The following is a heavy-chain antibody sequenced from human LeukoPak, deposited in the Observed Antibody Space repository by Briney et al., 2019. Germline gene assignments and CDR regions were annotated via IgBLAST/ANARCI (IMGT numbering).Heavy chain of an antibody. D-gene: IGHD3-10*01. CDR2: ISSNGGST. V-gene: IGHV3-64D*09. CDR1: GFTFSSYA. J-gene: IGHJ4*02. Sequence: GGSLRLSCAASGFTFSSYAMSWVRQAPGKGLEWVSAISSNGGSTYYADSVKGRFTISRDNSKNTLYLQMSSLRAEDTAVYYCVKERHYYGSGTFDYWGQGTLVTVSS. CDR3: VKERHYYGSGTFDY.